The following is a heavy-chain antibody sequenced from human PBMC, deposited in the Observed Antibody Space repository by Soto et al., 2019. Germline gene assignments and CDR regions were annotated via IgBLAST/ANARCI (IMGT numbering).Heavy chain of an antibody. CDR3: ARERYAPGRPLDY. CDR1: GFTFSSFE. CDR2: INTIGSAI. J-gene: IGHJ4*02. V-gene: IGHV3-48*03. Sequence: PGGSLRLSCAASGFTFSSFEMNWVRQAPGKGLEWIAYINTIGSAIYYADSVKGRFTISRDNAKNSLSLQMNSLRADDTAVYYCARERYAPGRPLDYWGQGTLVTVSS. D-gene: IGHD3-10*01.